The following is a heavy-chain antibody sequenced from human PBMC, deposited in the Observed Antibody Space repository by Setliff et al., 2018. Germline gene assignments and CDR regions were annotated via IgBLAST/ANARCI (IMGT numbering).Heavy chain of an antibody. D-gene: IGHD3-3*01. J-gene: IGHJ4*02. CDR1: GGSISSSSYY. CDR3: ARRETYYNFWSGYFDY. V-gene: IGHV4-39*07. Sequence: SETLSLTCTVSGGSISSSSYYWGWIRQPPGKGLEWIGSIYYSGSTYYNPSLKSRVTISVDTSKNQFSLKLSSVTAADTAVYYWARRETYYNFWSGYFDYWGQGTLVTVSS. CDR2: IYYSGST.